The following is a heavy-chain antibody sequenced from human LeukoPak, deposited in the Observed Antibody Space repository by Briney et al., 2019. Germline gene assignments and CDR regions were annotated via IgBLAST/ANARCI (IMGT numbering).Heavy chain of an antibody. CDR3: TRSGYRHPYHFES. Sequence: PGGSLRLSCAVSGFSVRTTYMSWVRQAPGKGLEWVSVIYTGGGTDHADSVKGRFTISRDNSKNRLSLQMNSLRAEDTAIYYCTRSGYRHPYHFESWGQGTLVIVSS. J-gene: IGHJ4*02. V-gene: IGHV3-53*01. CDR2: IYTGGGT. D-gene: IGHD3-22*01. CDR1: GFSVRTTY.